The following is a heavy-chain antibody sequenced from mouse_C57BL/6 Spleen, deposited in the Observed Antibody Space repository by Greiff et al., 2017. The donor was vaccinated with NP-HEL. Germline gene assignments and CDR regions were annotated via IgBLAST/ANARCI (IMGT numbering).Heavy chain of an antibody. CDR2: IYPGDGDT. D-gene: IGHD1-1*01. J-gene: IGHJ3*01. V-gene: IGHV1-82*01. CDR1: GYAFSSSW. CDR3: ARSGYYGGSRFAY. Sequence: QVQLQQSGPELVKPGASVKISCKASGYAFSSSWMNWVKQRPGKGLEWIGGIYPGDGDTNYNEKFKGKATLTADKSSSTAYMQLSSLTSEDSAVYYCARSGYYGGSRFAYWGQGTLVTVSA.